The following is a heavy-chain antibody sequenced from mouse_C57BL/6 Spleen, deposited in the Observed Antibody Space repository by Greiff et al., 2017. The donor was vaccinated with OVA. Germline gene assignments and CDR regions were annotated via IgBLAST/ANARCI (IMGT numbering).Heavy chain of an antibody. CDR3: ARRGSYDGYSAWFAY. CDR1: GYTFTSYD. J-gene: IGHJ3*01. Sequence: QVQLQQSGPELVKPGASVKLSCKASGYTFTSYDINWVKQRPGQGLEWIGWIYPRAGSTKYNEKFKGKATLTVDTSSSTAYMELHSLTSEDSAVYFCARRGSYDGYSAWFAYWGQGTLVTVSA. V-gene: IGHV1-85*01. D-gene: IGHD2-3*01. CDR2: IYPRAGST.